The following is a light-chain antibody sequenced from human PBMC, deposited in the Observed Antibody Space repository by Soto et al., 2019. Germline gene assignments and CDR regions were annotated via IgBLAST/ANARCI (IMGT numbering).Light chain of an antibody. J-gene: IGLJ2*01. Sequence: QSALTQPASVSGSPGQSITISCTGTSSDIGRYNYVSWYQHSPGKAPKLIIYDVSDRPSGVSNRFSGSKSGTTASLTSSGLQAEDEADYYCGSYTSGDTMIFGGGTQLTVL. V-gene: IGLV2-14*03. CDR2: DVS. CDR1: SSDIGRYNY. CDR3: GSYTSGDTMI.